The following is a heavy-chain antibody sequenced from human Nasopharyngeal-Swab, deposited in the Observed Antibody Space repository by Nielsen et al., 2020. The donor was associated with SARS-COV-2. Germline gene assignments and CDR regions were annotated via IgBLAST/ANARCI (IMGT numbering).Heavy chain of an antibody. J-gene: IGHJ4*02. V-gene: IGHV3-64D*06. D-gene: IGHD3-22*01. CDR2: ISSTGGNT. CDR3: VKDSSGYEFDS. Sequence: GGSLRLSCSASGFTFSNYAMHWVRQAPGKGLEYVSAISSTGGNTYYTDSVKGRFTISRDNSKNTLYLQMGSPRVEDTAVYYCVKDSSGYEFDSWGQGTLVTVSS. CDR1: GFTFSNYA.